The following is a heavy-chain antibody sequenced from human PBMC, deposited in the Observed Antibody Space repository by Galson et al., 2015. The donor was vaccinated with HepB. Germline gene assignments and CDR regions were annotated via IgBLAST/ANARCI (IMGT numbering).Heavy chain of an antibody. CDR2: ISYDGSNK. Sequence: SLRLSCAVSGFTFSSYAMHWVRQAPGKGLEWVAVISYDGSNKYYADSVKGRFTISRDNSKNTLYLQMNSLRAEDTAVYYCAIWNGYYGSGSFDPWGQGTLVTVSS. CDR3: AIWNGYYGSGSFDP. D-gene: IGHD3-10*01. CDR1: GFTFSSYA. J-gene: IGHJ5*02. V-gene: IGHV3-30*04.